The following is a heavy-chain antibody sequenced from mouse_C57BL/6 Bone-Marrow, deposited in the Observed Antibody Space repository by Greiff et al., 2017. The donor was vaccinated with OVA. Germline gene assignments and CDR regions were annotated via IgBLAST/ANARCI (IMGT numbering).Heavy chain of an antibody. V-gene: IGHV14-2*01. CDR2: IDPEDGET. CDR3: ALITTVVATRDY. D-gene: IGHD1-1*01. CDR1: GFNIKDYY. J-gene: IGHJ2*01. Sequence: EVMLVESGAELVKPGASVKLSCTASGFNIKDYYMHWVKQRTEQGLEWIGRIDPEDGETKYAPKFQGKATITADTSSNTAYLQLSSLTSEDTAVYYCALITTVVATRDYWGQGTTLTVSS.